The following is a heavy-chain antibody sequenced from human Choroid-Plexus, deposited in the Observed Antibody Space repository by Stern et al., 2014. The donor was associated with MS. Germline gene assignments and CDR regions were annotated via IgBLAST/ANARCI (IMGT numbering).Heavy chain of an antibody. D-gene: IGHD2/OR15-2a*01. V-gene: IGHV3-30*18. CDR2: VSYDGSNK. Sequence: VQLVESGGGVVQPGRPLRLSCAASGFTLGSCAMHWVRQAPGKGLEWVAGVSYDGSNKYYADSVRGRFTIYRDNSQNTLYKQMSSLRPEDTAVYYCAKDRQYLTYFFDHWGQGSLVTVSS. CDR1: GFTLGSCA. J-gene: IGHJ5*02. CDR3: AKDRQYLTYFFDH.